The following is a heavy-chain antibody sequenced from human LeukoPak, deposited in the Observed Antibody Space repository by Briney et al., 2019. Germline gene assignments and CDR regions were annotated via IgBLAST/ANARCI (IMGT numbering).Heavy chain of an antibody. CDR3: ASPDYYGSGSYYTDDY. CDR1: GYTFTGYY. Sequence: ASVKVSCKASGYTFTGYYMHWVRQAPGQGLEWMGWINPNSGGTNYAQKFQGRVTMTRDTSISTAYMELSRLRSDDTAVYYCASPDYYGSGSYYTDDYWGQGTLVTVSS. V-gene: IGHV1-2*02. J-gene: IGHJ4*02. CDR2: INPNSGGT. D-gene: IGHD3-10*01.